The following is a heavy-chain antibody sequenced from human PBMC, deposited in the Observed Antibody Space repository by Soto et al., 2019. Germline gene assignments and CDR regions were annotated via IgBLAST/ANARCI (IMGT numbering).Heavy chain of an antibody. Sequence: ASVKVSCKVSGYTLTELSMHWVRQAPGKGLEWMGGFDPEDGETIYAQKFQGRVTMTEDTSTDTAYMELSSLRSEDTAVYYCATPGGSYPHYIGAFDIWGQGTMVTVS. CDR3: ATPGGSYPHYIGAFDI. CDR1: GYTLTELS. J-gene: IGHJ3*02. D-gene: IGHD1-26*01. V-gene: IGHV1-24*01. CDR2: FDPEDGET.